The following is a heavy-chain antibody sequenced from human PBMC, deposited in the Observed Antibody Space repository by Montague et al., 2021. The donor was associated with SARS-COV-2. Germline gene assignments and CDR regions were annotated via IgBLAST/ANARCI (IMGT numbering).Heavy chain of an antibody. V-gene: IGHV3-9*01. D-gene: IGHD3-22*01. CDR2: ISWKSNSI. CDR3: AKGLSSFFYDSSGLYPSPIDF. J-gene: IGHJ4*02. Sequence: SLRLSCAVSGFPFGDYGMHWVRQAPGKGLEWVSGISWKSNSIGYADSVKGRFTISRDNAKKSLYLQMNSLRAEDTALYYCAKGLSSFFYDSSGLYPSPIDFWGQGTLVTVSS. CDR1: GFPFGDYG.